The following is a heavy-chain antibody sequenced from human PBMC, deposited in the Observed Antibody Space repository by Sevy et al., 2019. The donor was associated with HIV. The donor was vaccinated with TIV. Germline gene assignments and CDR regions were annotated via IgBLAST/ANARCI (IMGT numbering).Heavy chain of an antibody. V-gene: IGHV4-30-4*01. CDR1: GGSISSGDYY. J-gene: IGHJ3*02. Sequence: SETLSLTCTVSGGSISSGDYYWSWIRQPPGKGLEWIGYIYYSGSTYYNPSLKSRVTISVDTSKNQFSLKLSSMTAADTAVYYCARGMIPAARAFDIWGQGTMVTVSS. CDR3: ARGMIPAARAFDI. CDR2: IYYSGST. D-gene: IGHD6-13*01.